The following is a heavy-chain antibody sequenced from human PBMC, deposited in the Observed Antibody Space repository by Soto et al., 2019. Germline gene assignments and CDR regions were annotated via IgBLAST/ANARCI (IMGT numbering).Heavy chain of an antibody. D-gene: IGHD3-10*01. V-gene: IGHV3-13*01. J-gene: IGHJ6*02. CDR1: GFTYNSYD. CDR2: MGGAGAR. CDR3: TRAAVGDGMDL. Sequence: EVQLVESGGGLVQPGGSLRLSCAAFGFTYNSYDMHWVRQVSGKGLEWVSSMGGAGAREYADSVKSRFIIFRDNAKNSLYLQMDSLRAGDTAVYYCTRAAVGDGMDLWGQGTPVTVSS.